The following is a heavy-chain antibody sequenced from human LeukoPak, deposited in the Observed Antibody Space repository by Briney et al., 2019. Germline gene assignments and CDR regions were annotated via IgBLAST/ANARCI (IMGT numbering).Heavy chain of an antibody. J-gene: IGHJ4*02. V-gene: IGHV3-53*01. Sequence: GGSLRLSCAASGFTFRRYWMSWVRQAPGKGLEWVSVIYSGGNTYYADSVKGRFTISRDNSKNTVYLQMNSLRAEDTAVYYCARGETSSYDNWGQGTLVTVSS. CDR1: GFTFRRYW. CDR2: IYSGGNT. D-gene: IGHD2-2*01. CDR3: ARGETSSYDN.